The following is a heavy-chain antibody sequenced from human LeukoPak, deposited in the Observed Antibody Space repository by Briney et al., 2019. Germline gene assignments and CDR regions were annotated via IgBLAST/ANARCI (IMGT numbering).Heavy chain of an antibody. Sequence: GTSLRLSCVVSGFNLRSYGIHWVRQAPGKGLEWVARISHDGSSTDYADSVKGRLTISRDTSQSTVFLQMNGLRAEDTAIYYCAKELIGHYYGSGDAFDLWGQGTLVIVSS. V-gene: IGHV3-30*18. J-gene: IGHJ3*01. D-gene: IGHD3-10*01. CDR2: ISHDGSST. CDR3: AKELIGHYYGSGDAFDL. CDR1: GFNLRSYG.